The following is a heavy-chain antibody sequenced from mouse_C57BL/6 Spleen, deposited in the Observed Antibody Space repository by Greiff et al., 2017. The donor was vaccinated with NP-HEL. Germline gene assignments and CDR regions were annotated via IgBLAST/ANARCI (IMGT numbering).Heavy chain of an antibody. J-gene: IGHJ3*01. V-gene: IGHV1-19*01. CDR2: INPYNGGT. D-gene: IGHD1-1*01. CDR1: GYTFTDYY. CDR3: ARSYYYGSSYGLAWFAY. Sequence: VQLQQSGPVLVKPGASVKMSCKASGYTFTDYYMNWVKQSHGKSLEWIGVINPYNGGTSYNQKFKGKATLTVDKSSSTAYMELNSLTSEDSAVYYCARSYYYGSSYGLAWFAYWGQGTLVTVSA.